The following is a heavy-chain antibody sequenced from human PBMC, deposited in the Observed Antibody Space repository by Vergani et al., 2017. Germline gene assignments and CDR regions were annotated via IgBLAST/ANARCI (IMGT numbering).Heavy chain of an antibody. V-gene: IGHV3-21*01. D-gene: IGHD6-25*01. J-gene: IGHJ6*02. CDR1: GFTFSSYS. Sequence: VQLVESGGGLVKPGGSLRLSCAASGFTFSSYSMNWVRQAPGKGLEWVSSISSSSSYIYYADSVKGRFTISRDNAKNSLYLRMNSLRAEDTAVYYCARQRSNYYGMDVWGQGTTVTVSS. CDR3: ARQRSNYYGMDV. CDR2: ISSSSSYI.